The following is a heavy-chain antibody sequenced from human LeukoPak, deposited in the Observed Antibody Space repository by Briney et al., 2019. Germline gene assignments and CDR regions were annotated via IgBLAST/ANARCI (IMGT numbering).Heavy chain of an antibody. V-gene: IGHV3-23*01. CDR2: ISGSGSNT. J-gene: IGHJ4*02. CDR3: AKGYDSSGYYFNYFDY. Sequence: GGSLRLSCAASGFTFSSYAMSWVRQAPGKGLEWVSAISGSGSNTYYADSVKGRFTISRDNSKNTLYLQMNSLRAEDTAVYYCAKGYDSSGYYFNYFDYWSQGTLVTVSS. CDR1: GFTFSSYA. D-gene: IGHD3-22*01.